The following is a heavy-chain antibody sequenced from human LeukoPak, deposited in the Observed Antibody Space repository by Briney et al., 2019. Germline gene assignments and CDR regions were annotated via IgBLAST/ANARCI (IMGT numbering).Heavy chain of an antibody. Sequence: GGSLRLSCAASGFTFSNYNMNWVRQPPGKGLQWVSYISSSSNIIYYADSVKGRFTISRDNAKNSLFLQMNSLRAEDTAVYYCASDILTGSVYWGQGTLVTVSS. CDR2: ISSSSNII. D-gene: IGHD3-9*01. CDR3: ASDILTGSVY. J-gene: IGHJ4*02. V-gene: IGHV3-48*01. CDR1: GFTFSNYN.